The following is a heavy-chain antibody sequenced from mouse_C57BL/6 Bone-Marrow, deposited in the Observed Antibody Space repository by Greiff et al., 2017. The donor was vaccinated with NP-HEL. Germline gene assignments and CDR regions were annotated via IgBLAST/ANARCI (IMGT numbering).Heavy chain of an antibody. CDR2: ISGGGGNT. J-gene: IGHJ1*03. D-gene: IGHD2-4*01. V-gene: IGHV5-9*01. Sequence: ESGGGLVKPGGSLKLSCAASGFTFSSYTMSWVRQTPEKRLEWVATISGGGGNTYYPDSVKGRFTISRDNAKNTLYLQMSSLRSEDTALYYCARHQIYYERRGYFDVWGTGTTVTVSS. CDR1: GFTFSSYT. CDR3: ARHQIYYERRGYFDV.